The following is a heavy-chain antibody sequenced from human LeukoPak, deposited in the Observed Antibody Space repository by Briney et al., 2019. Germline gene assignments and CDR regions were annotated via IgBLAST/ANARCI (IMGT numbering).Heavy chain of an antibody. D-gene: IGHD3-22*01. CDR3: ARDRLEARLPHDSSGYNWFDP. J-gene: IGHJ5*02. V-gene: IGHV1-69*13. CDR1: GYTVTSYA. Sequence: GASVKVSCKASGYTVTSYAISWVRQAPGQGLEWMGGIMPIFGTANYAQKFQGRVTITADESTSTAYMELSSLRSEDTAVYYCARDRLEARLPHDSSGYNWFDPWGQGTLVTVSS. CDR2: IMPIFGTA.